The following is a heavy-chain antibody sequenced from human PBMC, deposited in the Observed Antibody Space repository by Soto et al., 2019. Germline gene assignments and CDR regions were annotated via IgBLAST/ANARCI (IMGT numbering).Heavy chain of an antibody. CDR3: ASGNAGDFRVAH. D-gene: IGHD2-21*01. CDR1: GDSLNSRAYY. Sequence: PLPVTCTVSGDSLNSRAYYWSWVRQLPGKGLEWIGYIYFTGSTYDNPSIESRVTISLDTSQNQFSLKLSSVTAADTAVNYCASGNAGDFRVAHWGRRSMVSGYS. CDR2: IYFTGST. V-gene: IGHV4-31*03. J-gene: IGHJ4*01.